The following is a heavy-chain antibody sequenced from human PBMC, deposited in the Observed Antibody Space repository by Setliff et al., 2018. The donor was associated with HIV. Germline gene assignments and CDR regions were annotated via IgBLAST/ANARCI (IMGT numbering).Heavy chain of an antibody. CDR3: AKGQLPYCTNGVCYAIDY. D-gene: IGHD2-8*01. CDR1: GFTFNNYA. CDR2: ISNSGDST. V-gene: IGHV3-23*01. Sequence: PGGSLRLSCAASGFTFNNYAMSWVRQAPGKRLEWVSTISNSGDSTFHVDSVKGRFTISRDNSKNTVYFEMKSLRAEDTAVYYCAKGQLPYCTNGVCYAIDYWGQGTLVTVSS. J-gene: IGHJ4*02.